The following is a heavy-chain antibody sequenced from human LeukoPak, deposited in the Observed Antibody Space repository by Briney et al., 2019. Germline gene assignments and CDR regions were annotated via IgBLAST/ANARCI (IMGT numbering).Heavy chain of an antibody. V-gene: IGHV4-39*01. CDR2: SYYKGGT. CDR1: GGSISSSSTYY. D-gene: IGHD2-8*01. J-gene: IGHJ6*03. Sequence: PSETLSLTCTVSGGSISSSSTYYWGWIRQPPGKGLEWIYNSYYKGGTFYTPSLKSRVTISVDTSKNQFSLKLTSVTAADTAVYYCARQTYCINGVCYTEEGEFYYYMDVWGKGTTVTVSS. CDR3: ARQTYCINGVCYTEEGEFYYYMDV.